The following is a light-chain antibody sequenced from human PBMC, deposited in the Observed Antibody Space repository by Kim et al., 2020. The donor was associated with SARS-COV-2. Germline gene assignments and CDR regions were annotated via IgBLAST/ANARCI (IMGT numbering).Light chain of an antibody. CDR2: GNS. J-gene: IGLJ3*02. Sequence: QSVLTPPPSVSGAPGQRVTFSCTGSSSNIGAGYDVHWYQQLPGTAPKLLIYGNSNRPSGVPDRFSGSKSGTSASLAITGLQAEDEADYDCQSYDSSLSGGVFGGGTQLTVL. CDR1: SSNIGAGYD. V-gene: IGLV1-40*01. CDR3: QSYDSSLSGGV.